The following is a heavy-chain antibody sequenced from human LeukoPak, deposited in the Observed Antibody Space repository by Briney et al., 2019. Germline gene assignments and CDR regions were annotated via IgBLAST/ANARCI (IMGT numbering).Heavy chain of an antibody. V-gene: IGHV4-34*01. Sequence: SETLSLTCAVYGGSFSGYYWSWIRQPPGKGLEWIGEINHSGSTNYNPSLKSRVTISVDTSKNQFSLKLSSVTAADTAVYYCARTPRWGCSGGSCYLDYWGQGTLVTVSS. D-gene: IGHD2-15*01. CDR2: INHSGST. CDR1: GGSFSGYY. CDR3: ARTPRWGCSGGSCYLDY. J-gene: IGHJ4*02.